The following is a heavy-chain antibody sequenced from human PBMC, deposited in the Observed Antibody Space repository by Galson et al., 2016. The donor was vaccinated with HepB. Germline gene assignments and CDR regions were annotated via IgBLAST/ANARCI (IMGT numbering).Heavy chain of an antibody. CDR1: GFTFSNYG. V-gene: IGHV3-30*18. CDR2: ISHDETKK. D-gene: IGHD1-1*01. CDR3: AKVLTGNKGLGVVDY. Sequence: SLRLSCAASGFTFSNYGMNWVRQAPGKGLEWVAVISHDETKKYYADSVKGRFTISRDNSRNTLYLQMTNLRPDDTAVYYCAKVLTGNKGLGVVDYWGQGTLVTSSS. J-gene: IGHJ4*02.